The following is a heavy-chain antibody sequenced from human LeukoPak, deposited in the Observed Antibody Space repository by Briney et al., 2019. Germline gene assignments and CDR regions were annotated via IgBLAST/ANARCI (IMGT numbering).Heavy chain of an antibody. D-gene: IGHD3-22*01. CDR3: AKDRPRFYDSSGYALDAFDI. Sequence: GGSLRLSCAASGFTFSSYAMSWVRQAPGKGLEWVSGISGSGGSTYYADSVKGRFTISRDNSKNTLYLQMNSLRAEDTAVYYCAKDRPRFYDSSGYALDAFDIWGQGTMVTVSS. CDR1: GFTFSSYA. J-gene: IGHJ3*02. CDR2: ISGSGGST. V-gene: IGHV3-23*01.